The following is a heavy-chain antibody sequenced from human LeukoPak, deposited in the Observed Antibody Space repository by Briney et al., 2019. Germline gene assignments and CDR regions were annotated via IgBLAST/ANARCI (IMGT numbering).Heavy chain of an antibody. CDR1: GYSFSSYY. J-gene: IGHJ4*02. CDR2: INPSGTST. D-gene: IGHD5-12*01. V-gene: IGHV1-46*01. CDR3: VNLGRIDVARSVY. Sequence: ASVKVSCKASGYSFSSYYMHWVRQAPRQGLEWMGVINPSGTSTTYAQKFQGRLTVTRDASTSTVYMELGSLRSEDTAVYYCVNLGRIDVARSVYWGQGTLVTVSS.